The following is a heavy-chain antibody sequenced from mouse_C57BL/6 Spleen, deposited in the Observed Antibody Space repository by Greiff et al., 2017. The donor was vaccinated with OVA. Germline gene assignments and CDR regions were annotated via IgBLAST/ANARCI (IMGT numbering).Heavy chain of an antibody. V-gene: IGHV1-19*01. CDR3: ARGVYGTYAMGY. D-gene: IGHD1-2*01. Sequence: VQLQQSGPVLVKPGASVKMSCKASGYTFTDYYMNWVKQSHGKSLEWIGVINPYNGGTSYNQKFKGKATLTVDKSSSTAYMELNSLTSEDSAVYYCARGVYGTYAMGYWGQGTSVTVSS. CDR2: INPYNGGT. J-gene: IGHJ4*01. CDR1: GYTFTDYY.